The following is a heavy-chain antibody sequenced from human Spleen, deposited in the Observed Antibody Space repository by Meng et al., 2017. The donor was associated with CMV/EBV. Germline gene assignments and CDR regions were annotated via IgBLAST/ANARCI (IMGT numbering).Heavy chain of an antibody. CDR2: INPKSGST. J-gene: IGHJ6*02. V-gene: IGHV1-2*02. D-gene: IGHD6-13*01. Sequence: ASVKVSCKASGYPFTDYYIHWVRQAPGQGLEWMGWINPKSGSTNCAQKFQGRVTMTRDTSSSTAHMELSNLRSDDTAVYYCARVHIAAAGYYYNGMDVWGQGTTVTVSS. CDR3: ARVHIAAAGYYYNGMDV. CDR1: GYPFTDYY.